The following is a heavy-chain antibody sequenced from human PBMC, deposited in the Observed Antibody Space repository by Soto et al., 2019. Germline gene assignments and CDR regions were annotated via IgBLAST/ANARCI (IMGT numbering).Heavy chain of an antibody. Sequence: PGGSLRLSCAASGFTFNNYWICWVRQAPGKGLEWVGNINQDGSVKHYVDSMRDRISISRDNPKNSVYLQINNLRVVDTAVYYSLTTTRSASFDYWGQGTLVTVSS. CDR3: LTTTRSASFDY. J-gene: IGHJ4*02. D-gene: IGHD2-2*01. V-gene: IGHV3-7*05. CDR2: INQDGSVK. CDR1: GFTFNNYW.